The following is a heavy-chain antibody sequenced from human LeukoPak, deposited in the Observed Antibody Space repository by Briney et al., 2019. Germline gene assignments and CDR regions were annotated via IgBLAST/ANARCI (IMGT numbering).Heavy chain of an antibody. Sequence: GGSLRLSCAASGFTFSSYGMSWVRQAPGKGLEWVSAISGSGGSTYYADSVKGRFTISRDNSKNTLYLQMNSLRAEDTAVYYCAKMEGGIVLRGEAFDIWGQGTMATVSS. D-gene: IGHD3-16*01. CDR3: AKMEGGIVLRGEAFDI. V-gene: IGHV3-23*01. CDR1: GFTFSSYG. CDR2: ISGSGGST. J-gene: IGHJ3*02.